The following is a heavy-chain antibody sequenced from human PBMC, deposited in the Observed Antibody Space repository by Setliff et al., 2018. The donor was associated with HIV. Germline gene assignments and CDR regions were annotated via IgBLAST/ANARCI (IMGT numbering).Heavy chain of an antibody. D-gene: IGHD3-10*01. CDR3: AQAQTSVSGSYYQYLQH. V-gene: IGHV3-7*03. J-gene: IGHJ1*01. CDR1: GFTFANYW. CDR2: IKQDGSDK. Sequence: GGSLRLSCGASGFTFANYWMNWVRRAPGKGLEWVANIKQDGSDKYYADSVKGRFTISRDNSKNTLYLRMNSLRAEDTAVYYCAQAQTSVSGSYYQYLQHWGQGTLVTVSS.